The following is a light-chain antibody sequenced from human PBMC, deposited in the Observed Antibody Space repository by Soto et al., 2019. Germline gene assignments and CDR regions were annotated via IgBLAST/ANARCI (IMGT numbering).Light chain of an antibody. V-gene: IGKV3-20*01. Sequence: EIVLTQSPGTLSLSPGETATLSCRASQTVSNSYLAWYQQKPGQAPRLLIYGTSSRSAGIPARFSGSGSGPEFTLTISRLEPEDFPVYSCQQYGPSPTFGQGTKLEIK. CDR2: GTS. CDR3: QQYGPSPT. J-gene: IGKJ2*01. CDR1: QTVSNSY.